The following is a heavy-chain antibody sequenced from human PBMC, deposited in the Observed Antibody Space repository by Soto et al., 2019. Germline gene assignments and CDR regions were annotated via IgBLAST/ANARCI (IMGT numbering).Heavy chain of an antibody. CDR1: GYTFTRYD. V-gene: IGHV1-18*01. CDR3: AKGCYSDRSGPPLLDFFDY. D-gene: IGHD3-22*01. CDR2: ISAYNGDT. J-gene: IGHJ4*02. Sequence: QVQLVQSGAEVKKPGASVKVSCKASGYTFTRYDINWVRQAPGQGLEWMGRISAYNGDTNYAQNLQGRVTMTTDTSTSTAYMELRSLRSDDTALYYCAKGCYSDRSGPPLLDFFDYWGQGTLVTVSS.